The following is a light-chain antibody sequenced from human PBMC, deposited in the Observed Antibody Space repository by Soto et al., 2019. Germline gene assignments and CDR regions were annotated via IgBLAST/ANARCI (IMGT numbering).Light chain of an antibody. CDR1: QSVPSKY. CDR2: GAS. J-gene: IGKJ1*01. V-gene: IGKV3-20*01. CDR3: QQYGTSPRT. Sequence: EIVLTQSPATLSLSPGERATLSCRASQSVPSKYLAWYQQNPGQAPRLLIYGASNRATGIPDKFSGSGSGTDFTLTISRLEPEDFAVYYCQQYGTSPRTFGQGTKVDI.